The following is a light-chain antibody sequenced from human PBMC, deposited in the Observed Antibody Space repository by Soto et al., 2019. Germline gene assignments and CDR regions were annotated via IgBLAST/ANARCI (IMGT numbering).Light chain of an antibody. J-gene: IGLJ1*01. V-gene: IGLV2-11*01. Sequence: QSALTQPRSVSGSPGQSVTISCTGTSSDVGGYNYVSWYQQHPGKAPKLMIYDVSERPPGVPDRFSGSKSGNTASLTISGLQAEDEADYYCCSYAGRSTRVFGTGTKLTVL. CDR3: CSYAGRSTRV. CDR2: DVS. CDR1: SSDVGGYNY.